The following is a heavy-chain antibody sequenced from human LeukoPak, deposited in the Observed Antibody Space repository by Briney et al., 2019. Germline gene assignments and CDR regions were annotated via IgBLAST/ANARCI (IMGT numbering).Heavy chain of an antibody. Sequence: GESLKISCKGSGYSFTSYWIGCVRQIPGKGLEWMGIIYPGDSDTRYSPSFQGQVTISADKSISTAYLQWSSLKASDTAMYYCARLPYYYDSSGYYTDYWGQGTLVTVSS. CDR1: GYSFTSYW. D-gene: IGHD3-22*01. V-gene: IGHV5-51*01. CDR3: ARLPYYYDSSGYYTDY. CDR2: IYPGDSDT. J-gene: IGHJ4*02.